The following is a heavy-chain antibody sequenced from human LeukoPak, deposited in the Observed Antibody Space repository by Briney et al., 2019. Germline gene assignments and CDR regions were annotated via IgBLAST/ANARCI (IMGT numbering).Heavy chain of an antibody. D-gene: IGHD3-16*02. CDR2: ITSSGSST. CDR1: GFIFYSYA. CDR3: TRGPGYDYVWGSYRADY. J-gene: IGHJ4*02. Sequence: GGSLRLSCAGSGFIFYSYAMHWVRQAPGRGLEYVAAITSSGSSTFYADSVKGRFTISRDNPNNTLYLQMGSLRPEDMAVYYCTRGPGYDYVWGSYRADYWGQGTLVTVSS. V-gene: IGHV3-64*02.